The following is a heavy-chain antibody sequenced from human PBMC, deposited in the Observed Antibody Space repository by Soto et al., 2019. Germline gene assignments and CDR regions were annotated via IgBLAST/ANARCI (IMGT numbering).Heavy chain of an antibody. CDR3: ARDRPAADY. V-gene: IGHV4-38-2*02. J-gene: IGHJ4*02. Sequence: KASETLSLTCAVSGYSISSGYYWGWIRQPPGKGLEWIGSIYHSGSTYYNPSLKSRVTISVDTSKNQFSLKLSSVTAADTAVYYCARDRPAADYWGQGTLVTVS. D-gene: IGHD6-25*01. CDR1: GYSISSGYY. CDR2: IYHSGST.